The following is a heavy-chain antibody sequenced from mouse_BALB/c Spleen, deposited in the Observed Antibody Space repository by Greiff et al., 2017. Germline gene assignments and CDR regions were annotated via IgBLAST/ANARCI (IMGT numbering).Heavy chain of an antibody. V-gene: IGHV7-1*02. J-gene: IGHJ4*01. CDR3: PSGSYCANYGGAMDY. CDR1: GFTFSDFY. D-gene: IGHD2-10*01. CDR2: SRNKANDYTT. Sequence: EVKLMESGGGLVQPGGSLRLSCATSGFTFSDFYMEWVRQPPGKRLEWIAASRNKANDYTTEYSASVKGRFIVSRDTSQSILYLQMNALRAEDTAIYCSPSGSYCANYGGAMDYWGQGTSVTVSS.